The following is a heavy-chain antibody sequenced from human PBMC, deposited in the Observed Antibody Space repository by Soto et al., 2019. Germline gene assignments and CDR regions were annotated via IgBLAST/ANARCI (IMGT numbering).Heavy chain of an antibody. J-gene: IGHJ6*02. CDR2: IYYSGSI. Sequence: KPSETLSLTCTVSGGSVSSSGNYWSWIRQHPGKGLEWIGYIYYSGSIYYNPSLKSRIIISVDTSKNQFSLKLSSVTAADTAVYFCARGSFYNGSGSYFPMDVWGQGTTVTVSS. CDR1: GGSVSSSGNY. V-gene: IGHV4-31*03. CDR3: ARGSFYNGSGSYFPMDV. D-gene: IGHD3-10*01.